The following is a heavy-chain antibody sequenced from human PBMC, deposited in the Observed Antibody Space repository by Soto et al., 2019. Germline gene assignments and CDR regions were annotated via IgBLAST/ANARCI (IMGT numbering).Heavy chain of an antibody. D-gene: IGHD3-9*01. Sequence: PGGSLRRSCAASGFTFSSYSLNWVRQAPGKGLEWVSSISGSSSYIYYADSVGGRFTISRDNAENSLYLHWNSLRAADPAVYYCARDDILTGYVLLSFGMDVWGQGTTVTVS. CDR2: ISGSSSYI. CDR3: ARDDILTGYVLLSFGMDV. J-gene: IGHJ6*02. V-gene: IGHV3-21*01. CDR1: GFTFSSYS.